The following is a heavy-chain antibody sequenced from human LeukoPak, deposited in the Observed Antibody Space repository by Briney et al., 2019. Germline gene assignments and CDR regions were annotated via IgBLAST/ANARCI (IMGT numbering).Heavy chain of an antibody. V-gene: IGHV4-39*01. CDR3: ARQATIFGVVGQNWFDP. J-gene: IGHJ5*02. D-gene: IGHD3-3*01. CDR2: IYYSGST. Sequence: SETLSLTCTVSGGSLSSSSYYWGWLRQPPGKGLEWIGSIYYSGSTYYNPSLKSRVTISVDTSKNQFSLKLSSVTAADTAVYYCARQATIFGVVGQNWFDPWGQGTLVTVSS. CDR1: GGSLSSSSYY.